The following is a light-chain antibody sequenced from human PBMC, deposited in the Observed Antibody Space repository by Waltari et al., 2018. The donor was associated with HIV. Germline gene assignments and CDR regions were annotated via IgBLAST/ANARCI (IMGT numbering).Light chain of an antibody. Sequence: EIHMTQSPSTLSASVGDTVTITCRASQTISTWLAWYQQKPGKAPNLLIYRATTLQTGVPARFSGSGSGTEFTLTINSLEPEDFATYYCQQHNSYLYTFGQGTNLEIK. V-gene: IGKV1-5*03. J-gene: IGKJ2*01. CDR1: QTISTW. CDR3: QQHNSYLYT. CDR2: RAT.